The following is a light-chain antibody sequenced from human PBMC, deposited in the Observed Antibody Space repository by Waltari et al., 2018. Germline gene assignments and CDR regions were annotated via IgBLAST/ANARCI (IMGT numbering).Light chain of an antibody. CDR1: QSISIY. CDR3: QQRSDWPPTWT. V-gene: IGKV3-11*01. J-gene: IGKJ1*01. Sequence: EVVLTQSPATLSLSPGDRATLSCRASQSISIYLAWYQHKPAQAPRLLIFDASNRATGIPARFSGSGSGTDFTLTINNLEPEDSAVYYCQQRSDWPPTWTFGQGTKVEMK. CDR2: DAS.